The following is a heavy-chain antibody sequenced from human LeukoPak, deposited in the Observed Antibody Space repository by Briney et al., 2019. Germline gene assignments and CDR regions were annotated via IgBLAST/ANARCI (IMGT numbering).Heavy chain of an antibody. CDR2: INHSGST. D-gene: IGHD6-13*01. V-gene: IGHV4-34*01. CDR3: ARGRSWEGDWFDP. J-gene: IGHJ5*02. Sequence: PSETLSLTCAVYGGSFSGYYWSWIRQPPGKGLEWIGEINHSGSTNYNPSLKSRGTISVDTSKNQFSLKLSSVTAADTAVYYCARGRSWEGDWFDPWGQGTLVTVSS. CDR1: GGSFSGYY.